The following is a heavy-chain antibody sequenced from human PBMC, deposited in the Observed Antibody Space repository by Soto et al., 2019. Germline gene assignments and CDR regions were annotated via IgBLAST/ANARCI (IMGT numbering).Heavy chain of an antibody. V-gene: IGHV3-48*02. CDR3: ARDRAAGPRDYSNYGEHWFDP. Sequence: GGSLRLSCAASGFTFSSYSMNWVRQAPGKGLEWVSYISSSSSTIYYADSVKGRFTISRDNAKNSLYLQMNSLRDEDTAVYYCARDRAAGPRDYSNYGEHWFDPWGQGTLVTVSS. J-gene: IGHJ5*02. CDR1: GFTFSSYS. D-gene: IGHD4-4*01. CDR2: ISSSSSTI.